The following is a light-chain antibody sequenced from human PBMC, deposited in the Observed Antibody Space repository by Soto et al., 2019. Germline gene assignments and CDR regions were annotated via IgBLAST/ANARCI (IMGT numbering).Light chain of an antibody. CDR3: QQYNNWPLT. J-gene: IGKJ5*01. V-gene: IGKV3D-15*01. CDR2: GSS. Sequence: EIVLTPSPATLSVSPGERATLSCRATETISTNLAWFQRKPGQPPRLLIYGSSTRATGVPARFSGSGSGTEFTLTITSLQSEDFAVYCCQQYNNWPLTFGPGTRLEIK. CDR1: ETISTN.